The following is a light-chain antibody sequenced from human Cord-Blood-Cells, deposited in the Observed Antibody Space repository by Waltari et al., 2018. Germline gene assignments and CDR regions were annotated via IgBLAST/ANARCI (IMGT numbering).Light chain of an antibody. J-gene: IGLJ3*02. CDR1: ALPKQY. CDR3: QSADSSGTYGV. CDR2: KDS. V-gene: IGLV3-25*03. Sequence: SYELTQPPSVSVSPGQTARITCSGDALPKQYAYWYQQKLGQAPVLVIYKDSERPSGIPERFSGSSSGTTVTLTISGVQAEDEADYYCQSADSSGTYGVFGGGTKLTVL.